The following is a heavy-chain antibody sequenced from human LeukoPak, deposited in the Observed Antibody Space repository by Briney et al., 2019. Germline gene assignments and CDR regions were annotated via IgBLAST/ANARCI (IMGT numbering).Heavy chain of an antibody. J-gene: IGHJ4*02. D-gene: IGHD6-19*01. V-gene: IGHV5-51*01. CDR3: ASRGYSSGWYLDFDY. CDR2: IYPGDSGT. CDR1: GYSFTSYW. Sequence: GESLKISCKGSGYSFTSYWIGWVRQMPGKGLEWMGIIYPGDSGTRYSPSFQGQVTISADKSISTAYLQWSSLKASDTAMYYCASRGYSSGWYLDFDYWGQGTLVTVSS.